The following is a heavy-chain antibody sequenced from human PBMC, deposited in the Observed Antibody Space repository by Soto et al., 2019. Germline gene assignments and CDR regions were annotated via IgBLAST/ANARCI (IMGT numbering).Heavy chain of an antibody. CDR2: ISSSGDKS. D-gene: IGHD3-10*01. CDR3: ARVRGVLWFGYTVGAMDL. J-gene: IGHJ6*02. Sequence: EAQLVESGGGLGRPGGSLTLSCAASELSLSNYEMNWVRQAPGKGLEWLSYISSSGDKSYYADSVKGRFTMSRDNVKNTLFLKMNGFSDDDTAVDYCARVRGVLWFGYTVGAMDLWGQGTTVSVSS. CDR1: ELSLSNYE. V-gene: IGHV3-48*03.